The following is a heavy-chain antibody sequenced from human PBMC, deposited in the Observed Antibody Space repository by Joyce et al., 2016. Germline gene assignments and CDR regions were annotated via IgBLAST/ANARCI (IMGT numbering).Heavy chain of an antibody. J-gene: IGHJ4*02. CDR3: ARDPHCGSNNCYPPDY. CDR1: GFTFNNYA. CDR2: IADDGIDN. Sequence: QVQLVESGGGVVQPGRSLRLSCAASGFTFNNYAMHWVRQASGKGLEWVAAIADDGIDNFYAESVKGRFTISRDNSKNTLYLQMNSLRPEETAVYYCARDPHCGSNNCYPPDYWGQGTLVTVSS. V-gene: IGHV3-30-3*01. D-gene: IGHD2-2*01.